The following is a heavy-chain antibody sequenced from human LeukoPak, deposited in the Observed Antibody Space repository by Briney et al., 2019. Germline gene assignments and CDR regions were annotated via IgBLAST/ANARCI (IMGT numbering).Heavy chain of an antibody. CDR2: IIPIFGTA. J-gene: IGHJ6*03. CDR3: AFEGVIVPTYSYYMDV. Sequence: SVKVSCKASGCTFSSYAISWVRQAPGQGLELMGGIIPIFGTANYAQKFQGRVTITADESPSTAYMELSSLRSEDTAVYYCAFEGVIVPTYSYYMDVWGKGTTVTVSS. V-gene: IGHV1-69*01. D-gene: IGHD3-16*02. CDR1: GCTFSSYA.